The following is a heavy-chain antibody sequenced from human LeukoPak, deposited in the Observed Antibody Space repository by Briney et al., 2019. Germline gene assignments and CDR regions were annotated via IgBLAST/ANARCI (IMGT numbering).Heavy chain of an antibody. CDR2: INSDGSST. CDR3: ARGYYDSSGPPEDWFDP. Sequence: GGSLRLSCAASGFTFSSYNMNWVRQAPGKGLEWASRINSDGSSTSYADSVKGRFTISRDNAKNTLYLQMNSLRAEDTAVYYCARGYYDSSGPPEDWFDPWGQGTLVTVSS. V-gene: IGHV3-74*01. CDR1: GFTFSSYN. D-gene: IGHD3-22*01. J-gene: IGHJ5*02.